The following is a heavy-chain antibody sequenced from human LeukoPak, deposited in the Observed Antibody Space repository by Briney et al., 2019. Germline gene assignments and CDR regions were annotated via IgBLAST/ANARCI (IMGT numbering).Heavy chain of an antibody. D-gene: IGHD6-13*01. V-gene: IGHV4-30-4*07. CDR2: IHDSGST. CDR3: ARLVAAAGNNWFDP. CDR1: GDSISSGGYS. Sequence: SETLSLTCAVSGDSISSGGYSWSWIRQTPGKGLEWIAYIHDSGSTYNSPSLKSRLSISIDTPKNQFSLKLNSLTAADTAVYYCARLVAAAGNNWFDPWGQGTLVTVSS. J-gene: IGHJ5*02.